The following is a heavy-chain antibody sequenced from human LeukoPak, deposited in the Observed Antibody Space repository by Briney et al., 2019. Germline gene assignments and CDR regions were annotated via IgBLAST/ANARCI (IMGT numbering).Heavy chain of an antibody. V-gene: IGHV3-74*01. J-gene: IGHJ5*02. CDR1: GFTFSSYW. CDR3: AREDLNKNSGFDP. CDR2: INSDGSST. D-gene: IGHD1/OR15-1a*01. Sequence: PGGSLRLSCAASGFTFSSYWMHWVRQAPGKGLVWVSRINSDGSSTSYADSVKGRFAISRDNAKNTLRLQMNSLRAEDTAVYYCAREDLNKNSGFDPWGQGTLVTVSS.